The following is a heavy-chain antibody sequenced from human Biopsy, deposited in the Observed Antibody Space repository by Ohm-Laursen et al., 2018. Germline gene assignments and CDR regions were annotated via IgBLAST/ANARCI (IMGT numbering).Heavy chain of an antibody. Sequence: SETLSLTCSVSGESMGTYYWSWIRQPPGKVVEWIASIYYSGTTHKNPSLKSRVTISVDTSQGLLSLDLSSVTAADTAVYYCARVRGGFLEWFDYWGQGTLVTVSS. V-gene: IGHV4-59*01. CDR1: GESMGTYY. J-gene: IGHJ5*01. CDR2: IYYSGTT. CDR3: ARVRGGFLEWFDY. D-gene: IGHD3-3*01.